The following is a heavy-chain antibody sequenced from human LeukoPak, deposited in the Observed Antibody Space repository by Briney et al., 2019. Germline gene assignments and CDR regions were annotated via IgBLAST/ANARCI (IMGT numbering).Heavy chain of an antibody. Sequence: GGSLRLSCAASGFTFDDYGMSWVRQAPGKGLEWVSGINWNGGSTGYADSVKGRFTISRDNAKNSLYLQMNSLRAEDTALYHCARDSDWCSSTSCIGAFDIWGQGTMVTVSS. CDR1: GFTFDDYG. V-gene: IGHV3-20*01. CDR3: ARDSDWCSSTSCIGAFDI. CDR2: INWNGGST. D-gene: IGHD2-2*01. J-gene: IGHJ3*02.